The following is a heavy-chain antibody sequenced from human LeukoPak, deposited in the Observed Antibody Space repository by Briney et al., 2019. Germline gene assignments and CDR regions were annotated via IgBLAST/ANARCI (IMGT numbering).Heavy chain of an antibody. V-gene: IGHV3-33*01. J-gene: IGHJ4*02. CDR2: IWHDGSNE. D-gene: IGHD2-15*01. CDR1: GFTFSSYG. CDR3: ARDPLGYCSGGKCPVDY. Sequence: PGGSLRLSCSASGFTFSSYGMHWVRRAPGKGLEWVALIWHDGSNEYYADSVKGRFTISRDNSKNTMYLQMNSLRAEDTAVYFCARDPLGYCSGGKCPVDYWGQGTLVTVSS.